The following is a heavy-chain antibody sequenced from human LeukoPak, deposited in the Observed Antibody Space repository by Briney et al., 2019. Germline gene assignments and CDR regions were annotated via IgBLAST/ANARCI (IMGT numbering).Heavy chain of an antibody. V-gene: IGHV4-39*07. Sequence: PSETLSHTCTVSGGSISSSSYYWDWIRQPPGKGLEWIGNIYYSGSTYYNPSLKSRVTISVDTSKNQFSLKLSSVTAADTAVYYCARESYSSSPRPFDYWGQGTLVTVSS. CDR3: ARESYSSSPRPFDY. CDR2: IYYSGST. J-gene: IGHJ4*02. D-gene: IGHD6-6*01. CDR1: GGSISSSSYY.